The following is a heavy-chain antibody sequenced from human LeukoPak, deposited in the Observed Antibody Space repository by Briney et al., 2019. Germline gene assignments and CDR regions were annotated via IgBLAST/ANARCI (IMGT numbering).Heavy chain of an antibody. D-gene: IGHD2-2*01. CDR2: INHGGSI. J-gene: IGHJ3*02. V-gene: IGHV4-4*02. CDR1: GDSISSSNW. CDR3: ARRVVVVPAASDAFDI. Sequence: PSETLSLTCAVSGDSISSSNWWSWVRQPPGRRLEWIGEINHGGSINFNPSLKSRVTISVDKSKNQFSLKLSSVTAADTAVYYCARRVVVVPAASDAFDIWGQGTMVTVSS.